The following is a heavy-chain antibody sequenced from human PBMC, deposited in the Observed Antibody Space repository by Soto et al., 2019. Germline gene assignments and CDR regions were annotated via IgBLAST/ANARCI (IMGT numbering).Heavy chain of an antibody. CDR1: GYTFTSYG. CDR2: ISAYNGNT. CDR3: ARGPEPKYCSSTSCYFSYAFEI. V-gene: IGHV1-18*01. Sequence: GASVKVSCKASGYTFTSYGISWVRQAPGQGLEWMGWISAYNGNTNYAQKLQGRVTMTTDTSTSTAYMELRSLRSDDTAVYYCARGPEPKYCSSTSCYFSYAFEIWGQGTMVTVSS. D-gene: IGHD2-2*01. J-gene: IGHJ3*02.